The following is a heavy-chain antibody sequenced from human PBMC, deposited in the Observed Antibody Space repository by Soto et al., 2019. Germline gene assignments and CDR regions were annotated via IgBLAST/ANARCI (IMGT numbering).Heavy chain of an antibody. CDR2: ISGRGGST. CDR3: AKDRVYGSGRYYPQYYFDY. Sequence: GGSLRLSCAASGFTFSSYAMSWVRQAPGKGLEWVSAISGRGGSTYYADSVKGRFTISRDNSKNTLYLQMNSLRAEDTAVYYCAKDRVYGSGRYYPQYYFDYWGQGSLVTVSS. V-gene: IGHV3-23*01. J-gene: IGHJ4*02. D-gene: IGHD3-10*01. CDR1: GFTFSSYA.